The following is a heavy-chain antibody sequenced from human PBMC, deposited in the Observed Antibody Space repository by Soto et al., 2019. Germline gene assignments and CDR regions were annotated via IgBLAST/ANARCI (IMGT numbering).Heavy chain of an antibody. Sequence: ASVKVSCKASGYTFTSYDINCVLQSTLQWLDWMGWMNPNSGNTGYAQKFQGRVTMTRNTSISTAYMELSSLRSEDTAVYYCARVGVLRFLEWFHTYYYYGMDVWGQGTTVTVSS. CDR1: GYTFTSYD. CDR2: MNPNSGNT. D-gene: IGHD3-3*01. V-gene: IGHV1-8*01. J-gene: IGHJ6*02. CDR3: ARVGVLRFLEWFHTYYYYGMDV.